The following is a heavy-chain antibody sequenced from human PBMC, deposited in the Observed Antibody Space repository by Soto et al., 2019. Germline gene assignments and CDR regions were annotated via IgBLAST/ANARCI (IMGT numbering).Heavy chain of an antibody. D-gene: IGHD5-18*01. CDR3: ARDLGYSYGDWGH. CDR1: GFTFSSYS. CDR2: ISSSSSYI. V-gene: IGHV3-21*01. J-gene: IGHJ4*02. Sequence: GGSLRLSCAASGFTFSSYSMNWVRQAPGKGLEWVSSISSSSSYIYYADSVKGRFTISRDNAKNSLYLQMNSLRAEDTAVYCCARDLGYSYGDWGHWGQGTLVTVSS.